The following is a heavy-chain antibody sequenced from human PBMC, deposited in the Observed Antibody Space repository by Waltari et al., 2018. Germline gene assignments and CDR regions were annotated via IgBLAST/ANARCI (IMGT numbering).Heavy chain of an antibody. J-gene: IGHJ3*02. D-gene: IGHD5-12*01. V-gene: IGHV3-7*01. Sequence: EVLLVESGGGLVQTGGSLRLSCAASRFPFSNLWMNWVRQAPGKGLEWVANINQDGSEEYYVDAVKGRFTISRDNAKNSLYLEMKTLRAEDTAIYYCARTGARWLQFAAFDIWGQGTMVTVSS. CDR1: RFPFSNLW. CDR3: ARTGARWLQFAAFDI. CDR2: INQDGSEE.